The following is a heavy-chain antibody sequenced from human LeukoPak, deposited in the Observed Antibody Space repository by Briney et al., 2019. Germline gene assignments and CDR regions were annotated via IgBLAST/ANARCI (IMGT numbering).Heavy chain of an antibody. V-gene: IGHV3-23*01. J-gene: IGHJ4*02. D-gene: IGHD3-10*01. CDR1: GFIFSSYA. CDR2: ISGSGDNI. CDR3: EKGWFGTVGDY. Sequence: GGSLRLSCAASGFIFSSYAMNWVRQAPGKGLEWVSVISGSGDNIIYADSLKGRFTISRDNSKSILYLQMNSLRAEDTAVYYCEKGWFGTVGDYWGQGTLVTVSS.